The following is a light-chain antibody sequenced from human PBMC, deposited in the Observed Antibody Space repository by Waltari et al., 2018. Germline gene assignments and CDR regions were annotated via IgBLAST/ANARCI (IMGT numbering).Light chain of an antibody. CDR1: QSVGNH. CDR3: QQRSSWTPHT. V-gene: IGKV3-11*01. Sequence: EIVLTQSPATLSLSPGETATLSCRASQSVGNHLAWYQQKPGQAPRLLIYDASNRATVIPDRFRGSGSGTDFTLTISSLETADFAIYYCQQRSSWTPHTFGQGARLEIK. J-gene: IGKJ2*01. CDR2: DAS.